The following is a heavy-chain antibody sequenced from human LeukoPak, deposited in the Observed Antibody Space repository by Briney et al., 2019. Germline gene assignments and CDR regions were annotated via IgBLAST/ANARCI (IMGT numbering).Heavy chain of an antibody. CDR3: ARGGMATFY. Sequence: SETLSLTCTVSGGSISSYYWSWIRQPPGKGLEWIGYISYSGSCNYNPSLKSRVSISVDTSKNQFSLKLNSVTAADTAVYYCARGGMATFYWGQGTLVTVSS. CDR2: ISYSGSC. V-gene: IGHV4-59*01. J-gene: IGHJ4*02. CDR1: GGSISSYY. D-gene: IGHD5-24*01.